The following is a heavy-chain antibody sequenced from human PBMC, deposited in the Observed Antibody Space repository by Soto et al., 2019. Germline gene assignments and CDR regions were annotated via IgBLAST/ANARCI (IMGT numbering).Heavy chain of an antibody. CDR3: ARDARGDEAPMNY. CDR1: GYTFTGYY. Sequence: ASVKVSCKASGYTFTGYYMHWVRQAPGQGLEWMGWINPNSGGTNYAQKFQGWVTMTRDTSISTAYMELSRLRSDDTAVYYCARDARGDEAPMNYWGQGTLVTVSS. CDR2: INPNSGGT. V-gene: IGHV1-2*04. J-gene: IGHJ4*02. D-gene: IGHD3-10*01.